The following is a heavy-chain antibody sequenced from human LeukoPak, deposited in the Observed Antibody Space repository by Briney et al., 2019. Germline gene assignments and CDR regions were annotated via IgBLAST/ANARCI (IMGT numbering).Heavy chain of an antibody. J-gene: IGHJ4*02. CDR3: ARDISGWFYFDY. CDR1: GFTFSSYS. CDR2: ISSSSSYI. V-gene: IGHV3-21*01. D-gene: IGHD6-19*01. Sequence: GSLRLSCAASGFTFSSYSMNWVRQAPGKGLEWVSSISSSSSYIYYADSVKGRFTISRDNAKNSLYLQMNSVRAEDTAVYYCARDISGWFYFDYWGQGTLVTVSS.